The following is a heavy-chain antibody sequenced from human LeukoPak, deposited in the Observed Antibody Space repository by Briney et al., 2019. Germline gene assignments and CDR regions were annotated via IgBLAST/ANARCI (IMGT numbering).Heavy chain of an antibody. CDR2: IYSGGST. D-gene: IGHD3-22*01. CDR1: GFTVSSNY. CDR3: ARVVMRIYFDY. Sequence: GGSLRLSCAASGFTVSSNYMSWVRQAPGKGLEWVSVIYSGGSTYYADSVKGRFTISRDNSKNTLNLQMNSLRAEDTAVYYCARVVMRIYFDYWGQGTLVTVSS. J-gene: IGHJ4*02. V-gene: IGHV3-53*01.